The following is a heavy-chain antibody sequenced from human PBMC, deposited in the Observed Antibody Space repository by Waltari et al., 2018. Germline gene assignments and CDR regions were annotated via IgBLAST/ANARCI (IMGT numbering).Heavy chain of an antibody. Sequence: QVQLVQSGAEVKKPESSVKVSCQASGGTFSTHIITWVRQAPGQGLEWMGQITPILGIANYAQKFHARVTITADESTSTSYMELSSLTSEDTAVYYCARGAAPMAVTSLDFWGQGTLVTVSS. CDR3: ARGAAPMAVTSLDF. D-gene: IGHD2-2*01. CDR1: GGTFSTHI. CDR2: ITPILGIA. V-gene: IGHV1-69*04. J-gene: IGHJ4*02.